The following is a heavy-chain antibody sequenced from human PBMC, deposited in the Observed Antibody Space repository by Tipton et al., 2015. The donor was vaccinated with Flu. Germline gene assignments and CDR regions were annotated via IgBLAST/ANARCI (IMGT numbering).Heavy chain of an antibody. J-gene: IGHJ4*02. CDR1: GFTFSDHY. Sequence: SLRLSCVASGFTFSDHYMDWVRQAPGKGLEWVGRIRNKAKSYTTECAASVEGRFTISRDDSKNSLYLQMNSLRTEDTAVYFCVREIWLGLGSGYYYLFDYWGQGTLVTVSS. V-gene: IGHV3-72*01. CDR3: VREIWLGLGSGYYYLFDY. CDR2: IRNKAKSYTT. D-gene: IGHD3-22*01.